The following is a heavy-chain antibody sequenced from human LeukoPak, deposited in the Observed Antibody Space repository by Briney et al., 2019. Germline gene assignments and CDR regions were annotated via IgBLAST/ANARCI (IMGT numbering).Heavy chain of an antibody. D-gene: IGHD2-2*01. J-gene: IGHJ4*02. CDR1: GYTFTNFG. CDR2: ISTYNANT. CDR3: GIVIVPAAAIDY. Sequence: ASVKVSCKSSGYTFTNFGVTWVRQAPGQGLEWMGWISTYNANTDYALKLQGRVTMTTDTSTSTAYLELRSLRSDDTAVYYCGIVIVPAAAIDYWGQGTLVTFSS. V-gene: IGHV1-18*01.